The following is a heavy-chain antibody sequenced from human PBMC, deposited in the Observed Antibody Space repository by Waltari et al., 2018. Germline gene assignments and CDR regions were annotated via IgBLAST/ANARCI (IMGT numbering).Heavy chain of an antibody. CDR1: GGSISSSSYY. J-gene: IGHJ4*02. V-gene: IGHV4-39*01. CDR2: IYYRGST. Sequence: QLQLQESGPGLVKPSETLSLPCTVSGGSISSSSYYWGWIRQPPGKGLEWIGSIYYRGSTYYNPSLKGRVTISVDTSKNQFSLKLSSVTAADTAVYYCARHDFDSSGYYSYYFDYWGQGTLVTVSS. D-gene: IGHD3-22*01. CDR3: ARHDFDSSGYYSYYFDY.